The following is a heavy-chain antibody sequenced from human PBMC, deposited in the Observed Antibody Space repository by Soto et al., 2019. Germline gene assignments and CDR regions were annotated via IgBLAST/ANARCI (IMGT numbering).Heavy chain of an antibody. D-gene: IGHD2-2*01. CDR2: INPSGDTT. J-gene: IGHJ4*02. CDR3: ARRDCFSSSCYFKY. CDR1: GYTFTSYY. V-gene: IGHV1-46*01. Sequence: QVSLVQSGAEGKKPGASVKVSCKASGYTFTSYYVHWVRQAPGQGLEWMGIINPSGDTTTYAQNFQGRVAMTRDTSTSTVYMELSSLRSEDTAVYYCARRDCFSSSCYFKYWGQGTLVTVSS.